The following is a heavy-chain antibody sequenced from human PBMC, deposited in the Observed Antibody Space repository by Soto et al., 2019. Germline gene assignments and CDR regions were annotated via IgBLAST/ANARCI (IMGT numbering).Heavy chain of an antibody. V-gene: IGHV3-7*01. D-gene: IGHD1-1*01. CDR1: GFTISGKKY. CDR2: VKYDGSQT. CDR3: TRDFQGPLDYGMDV. J-gene: IGHJ6*02. Sequence: GGSLRLSCAAFGFTISGKKYVAWVRQAPGKGLEWVANVKYDGSQTYYVGSVKGRFTISRDNAKNSLYLQMNSLRAEDTAVYYCTRDFQGPLDYGMDVWGQGTTVTVSS.